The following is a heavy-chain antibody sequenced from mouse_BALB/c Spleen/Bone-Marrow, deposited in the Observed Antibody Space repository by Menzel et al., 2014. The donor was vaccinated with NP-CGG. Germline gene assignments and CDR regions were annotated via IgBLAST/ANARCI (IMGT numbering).Heavy chain of an antibody. CDR3: ARFPMDY. Sequence: VQLVESGGGLVQPGGSLRLSCTTSGFTFTDYYMSWVRQPPGKALEWLAFIRNKAYGYTTEYSASVRGRSTISRDNSQSILYLQMNTLRAEDSATYYCARFPMDYWGQGTSVTVSS. CDR2: IRNKAYGYTT. V-gene: IGHV7-3*02. J-gene: IGHJ4*01. CDR1: GFTFTDYY.